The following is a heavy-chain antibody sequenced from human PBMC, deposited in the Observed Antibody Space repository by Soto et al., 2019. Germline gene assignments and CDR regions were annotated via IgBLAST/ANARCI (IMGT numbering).Heavy chain of an antibody. CDR3: ATQAVVTAFDV. V-gene: IGHV3-30-3*01. D-gene: IGHD2-15*01. J-gene: IGHJ3*01. Sequence: QVQMVESGGGVVQPGRSLRLSCAASGFTFSHYAMHWVRQAPGKGLEWVAFISYDGSNTYYSDSVEGRFTISKDNSKNTLFLQMNDLRRGDTAFYYCATQAVVTAFDVWGRGTMVTVSS. CDR2: ISYDGSNT. CDR1: GFTFSHYA.